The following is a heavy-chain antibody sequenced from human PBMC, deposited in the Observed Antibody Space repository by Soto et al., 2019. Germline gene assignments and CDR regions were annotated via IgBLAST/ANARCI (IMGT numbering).Heavy chain of an antibody. Sequence: ASVKVSCKVSGYTLTELSMHWVRQAPGKGLEWMGGFDPEDGETIYAQKFQGRVTMTEDTSTDTAYMELSSLRSEDTAVYYCARVEWLNYYYGMDVWGQGTTVTVSS. CDR3: ARVEWLNYYYGMDV. D-gene: IGHD3-3*01. CDR1: GYTLTELS. V-gene: IGHV1-24*01. CDR2: FDPEDGET. J-gene: IGHJ6*02.